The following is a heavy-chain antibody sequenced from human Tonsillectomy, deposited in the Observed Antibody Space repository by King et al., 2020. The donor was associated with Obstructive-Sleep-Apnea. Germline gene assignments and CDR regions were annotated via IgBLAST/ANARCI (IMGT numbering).Heavy chain of an antibody. D-gene: IGHD3-3*02. CDR1: GFTFGSYS. J-gene: IGHJ3*02. Sequence: VQLVESGGGLVQPGGSLRLSCVGSGFTFGSYSVNWVRQAPGKGLEWVSYISSGSTTIYNADSVKGRFTISRDNSKNLLFLQMNSLRAEDTALYYCARQTHFAAFDIWGQGTMVTVSP. CDR2: ISSGSTTI. CDR3: ARQTHFAAFDI. V-gene: IGHV3-48*04.